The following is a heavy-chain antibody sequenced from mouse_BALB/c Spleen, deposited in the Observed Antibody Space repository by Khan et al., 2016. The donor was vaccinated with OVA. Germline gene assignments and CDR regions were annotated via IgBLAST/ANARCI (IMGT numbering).Heavy chain of an antibody. V-gene: IGHV3-2*02. D-gene: IGHD1-1*01. J-gene: IGHJ4*01. CDR3: ARQSYYGYALDY. CDR2: ISYSGAT. Sequence: EVQLVESGPSLVKPSQSLSLTRTVTGYSITSNYAWSWIRQFPGSKLEWMRYISYSGATNYNPSLKSRISVTRDTSENQFLLQLNPVTTEDTAKYFCARQSYYGYALDYWRQGTSVTVSS. CDR1: GYSITSNYA.